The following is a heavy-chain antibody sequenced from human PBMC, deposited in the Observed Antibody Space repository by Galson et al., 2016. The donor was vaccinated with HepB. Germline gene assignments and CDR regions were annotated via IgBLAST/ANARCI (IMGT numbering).Heavy chain of an antibody. J-gene: IGHJ4*02. CDR3: AKDGGSVTSPFDH. CDR1: GFSFSTYD. D-gene: IGHD4-17*01. V-gene: IGHV3-21*04. Sequence: LRLSCAASGFSFSTYDMNWVRQAPGEGLGWISSITKSGSYIFYADSVKGRFTISRDNAKNSLYLQMNSLRPEDTAFYYCAKDGGSVTSPFDHWGQGTLVTVSS. CDR2: ITKSGSYI.